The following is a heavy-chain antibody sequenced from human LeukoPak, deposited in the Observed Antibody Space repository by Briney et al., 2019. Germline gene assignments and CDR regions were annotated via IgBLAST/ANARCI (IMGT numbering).Heavy chain of an antibody. J-gene: IGHJ4*02. V-gene: IGHV1-69*13. CDR2: IIPIFGAA. Sequence: SVKVSCKASGGTFSSYAISWVRQAPGQGLEWMGGIIPIFGAANYAQKFQGRVTITADESTSTAYMELSSLRSEDTAVYYCALRPISPSTVTDYFDYWGQGTLVTVSS. CDR1: GGTFSSYA. CDR3: ALRPISPSTVTDYFDY. D-gene: IGHD4-17*01.